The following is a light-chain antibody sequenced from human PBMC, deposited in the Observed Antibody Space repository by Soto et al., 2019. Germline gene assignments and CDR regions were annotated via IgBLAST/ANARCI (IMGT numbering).Light chain of an antibody. CDR2: GAS. J-gene: IGKJ5*01. V-gene: IGKV3-20*01. CDR1: QSVTTS. Sequence: EFVLTQSPGTLSLSPGERATLSCRTSQSVTTSLAWYQQKPGQAPRLLIYGASTRATSIPARFIGSGAGTDFTLTISRLEPEDFALYYCQQYVTSAITFGQGTRLEIK. CDR3: QQYVTSAIT.